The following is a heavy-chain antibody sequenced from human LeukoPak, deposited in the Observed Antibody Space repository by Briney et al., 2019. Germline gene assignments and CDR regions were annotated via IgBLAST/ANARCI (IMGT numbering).Heavy chain of an antibody. V-gene: IGHV3-74*01. CDR2: IKSDGSST. D-gene: IGHD3-9*01. J-gene: IGHJ4*02. CDR3: ARDVDSQDYFHY. Sequence: QPGGSLRLSRAASGFTFSNYWMHWVRQAPGKGLVWVSRIKSDGSSTNYADSVKGRFTISRDNVKNTLFLQMNSLRAEDTAVYYCARDVDSQDYFHYWGQGTLVTVSS. CDR1: GFTFSNYW.